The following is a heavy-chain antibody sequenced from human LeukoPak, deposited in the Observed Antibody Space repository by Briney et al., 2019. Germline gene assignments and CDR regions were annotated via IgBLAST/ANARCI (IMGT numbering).Heavy chain of an antibody. V-gene: IGHV4-59*01. CDR1: GGSISSYY. CDR2: IYYSGST. J-gene: IGHJ6*02. Sequence: SETLSLTYTVSGGSISSYYWSWIRQPPGEGLEWIGYIYYSGSTNYNPSLKSRVTISVDTSKNQFSLKLSSVTAADTAVYYCARDLVNYGMDVWGQGTTVTVSS. CDR3: ARDLVNYGMDV. D-gene: IGHD6-6*01.